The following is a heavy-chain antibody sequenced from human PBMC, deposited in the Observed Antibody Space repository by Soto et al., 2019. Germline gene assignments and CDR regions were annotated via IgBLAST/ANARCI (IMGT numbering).Heavy chain of an antibody. CDR3: ARGSNQPAFDY. J-gene: IGHJ4*02. CDR2: IHPSGGST. V-gene: IGHV1-46*01. Sequence: ASVKVSCKASGYTFTSYYIHWLRQAPGQGLEWIGIIHPSGGSTSYAQQFQGRVTMTRDTSTSTVYMELSSLRSEDTAVYYCARGSNQPAFDYWGQGTLVTVYS. CDR1: GYTFTSYY. D-gene: IGHD4-4*01.